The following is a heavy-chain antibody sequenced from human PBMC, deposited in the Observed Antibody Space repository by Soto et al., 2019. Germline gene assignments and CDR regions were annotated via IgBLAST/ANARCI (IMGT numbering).Heavy chain of an antibody. Sequence: XSVKVSSKASVYTLTGYYIHWVRQAPGQWLEWVGWINPNSGGTNYAQKFQGRVTMTRDTSISTAYMELSRLRSDDTAVYYGARARKSIAAPTDYRGQGTLVTVSS. V-gene: IGHV1-2*02. CDR1: VYTLTGYY. CDR3: ARARKSIAAPTDY. D-gene: IGHD6-6*01. CDR2: INPNSGGT. J-gene: IGHJ4*02.